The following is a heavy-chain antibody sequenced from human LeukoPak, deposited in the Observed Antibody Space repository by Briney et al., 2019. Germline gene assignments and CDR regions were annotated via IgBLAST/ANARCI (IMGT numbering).Heavy chain of an antibody. CDR1: GDSIGSGSHH. J-gene: IGHJ4*02. CDR3: ARHSSGWYYYGSGSPWY. V-gene: IGHV4-39*01. Sequence: SETLSLTCTVSGDSIGSGSHHWGWIRQPPGKGLEWIGSIYYSGRTYYNPSLKSRVTISVDTSTNQFSLKLSSATAADTALYYCARHSSGWYYYGSGSPWYWGQGTLVTVSS. D-gene: IGHD3-10*01. CDR2: IYYSGRT.